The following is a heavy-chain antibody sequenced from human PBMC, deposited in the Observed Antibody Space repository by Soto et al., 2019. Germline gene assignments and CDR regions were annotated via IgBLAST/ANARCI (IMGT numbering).Heavy chain of an antibody. CDR2: MYYSGST. CDR1: GASIRNYY. Sequence: QVQLQESGPGLVEPSETLSLICTVSGASIRNYYWSWIRQPPGKGLEWIGYMYYSGSTSYTPSPKSRVTTSVDTSKNQCTLKRSSVIAADTAVYYCARTKVADGDYFYYMDVWGKGTAVTVSS. V-gene: IGHV4-59*08. D-gene: IGHD6-13*01. J-gene: IGHJ6*03. CDR3: ARTKVADGDYFYYMDV.